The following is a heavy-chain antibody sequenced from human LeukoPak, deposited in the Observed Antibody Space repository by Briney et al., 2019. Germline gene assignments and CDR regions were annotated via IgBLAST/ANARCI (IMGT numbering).Heavy chain of an antibody. Sequence: ASVKVSCKFSGYTLTELSMHWVRQAPGKGLEWMGGFDPEDGETIYAQKFQGRVTMTEDTSTDTAYMELSSLRSEDTAVYYCATRHTSGWYELPPHYWGQGTLVTVSS. J-gene: IGHJ4*02. V-gene: IGHV1-24*01. CDR1: GYTLTELS. CDR2: FDPEDGET. D-gene: IGHD6-19*01. CDR3: ATRHTSGWYELPPHY.